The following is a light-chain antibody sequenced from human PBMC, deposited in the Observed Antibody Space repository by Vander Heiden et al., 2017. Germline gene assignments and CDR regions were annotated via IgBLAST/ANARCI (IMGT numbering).Light chain of an antibody. CDR1: NIGSKS. CDR3: QVWDSGRTHVV. V-gene: IGLV3-21*02. J-gene: IGLJ2*01. Sequence: SYVLTQPPSVSVASGQTATITCGGDNIGSKSVNWYQQKPGQAPVLVVYDNFDRPSGIPERFSGSNSGNTATLTISRVEAGDEAAYYCQVWDSGRTHVVFGGGTQLPVL. CDR2: DNF.